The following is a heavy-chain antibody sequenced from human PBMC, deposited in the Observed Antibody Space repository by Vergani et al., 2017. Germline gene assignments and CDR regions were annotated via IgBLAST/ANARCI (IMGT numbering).Heavy chain of an antibody. V-gene: IGHV4-61*02. Sequence: QVQLQESGPGLVKPSQTLSLTCTVSGGSISSGSYYWSWIRQPAGKGLEWIGRIYTSGSTNYNPSHKSRVTMSVDTSKNQFALKLSSVTAADTAVYSCGRHTYYGSGSYPDYWGQGTLVTVSS. J-gene: IGHJ4*02. CDR1: GGSISSGSYY. D-gene: IGHD3-10*01. CDR2: IYTSGST. CDR3: GRHTYYGSGSYPDY.